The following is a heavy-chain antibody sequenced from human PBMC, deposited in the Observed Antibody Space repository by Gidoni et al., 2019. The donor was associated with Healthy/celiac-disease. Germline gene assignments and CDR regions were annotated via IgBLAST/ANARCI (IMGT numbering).Heavy chain of an antibody. J-gene: IGHJ4*02. D-gene: IGHD3-22*01. Sequence: QLPLQESGPGLVKPSETPSLTCTVSGGSISSSSYYWGWIRQPPGKGLEWIGSIYYSGSTYYNPSLKSRVTISVDTSKNQFSLKLSSGTAADTAVYYYARVPDSSGYFHFDYWGQGTLVTVSS. CDR3: ARVPDSSGYFHFDY. CDR1: GGSISSSSYY. V-gene: IGHV4-39*07. CDR2: IYYSGST.